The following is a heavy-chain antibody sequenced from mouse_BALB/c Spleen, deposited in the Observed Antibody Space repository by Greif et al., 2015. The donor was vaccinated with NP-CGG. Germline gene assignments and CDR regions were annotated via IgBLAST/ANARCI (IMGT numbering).Heavy chain of an antibody. V-gene: IGHV14-3*02. CDR1: GLNIKDTY. J-gene: IGHJ1*01. CDR2: IDPANGNT. CDR3: ARWDWYFDV. Sequence: EVKLQESGAELVKPGASVKLSCTASGLNIKDTYMHWVKQRPEQGLEWIGRIDPANGNTKYDPKFQGKATITADTSSNTAYLQLSSLTSEDTAVYYCARWDWYFDVWGAGTTVTVSS.